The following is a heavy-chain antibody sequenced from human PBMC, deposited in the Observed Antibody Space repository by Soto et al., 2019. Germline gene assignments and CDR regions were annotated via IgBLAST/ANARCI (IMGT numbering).Heavy chain of an antibody. Sequence: RGGSLRLSCAASGFTFSSYAMSWVRQAPGKGLEWVSAISGSGGITYYADSVKGRFTISRDNSKNTLYLQMNSLRAEDTAVYYCARSESSHLDAFDYWRQLTPVTVSS. CDR2: ISGSGGIT. CDR1: GFTFSSYA. V-gene: IGHV3-23*01. D-gene: IGHD3-3*01. CDR3: ARSESSHLDAFDY. J-gene: IGHJ4*02.